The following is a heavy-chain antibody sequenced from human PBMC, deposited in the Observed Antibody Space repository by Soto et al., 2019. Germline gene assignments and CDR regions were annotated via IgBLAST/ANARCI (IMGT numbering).Heavy chain of an antibody. CDR1: GGTFSSYT. V-gene: IGHV1-69*02. CDR3: ARFVVATSGGAFDI. CDR2: IIPILGIA. J-gene: IGHJ3*02. Sequence: QVQLVQSGAEVKKPGSSVKVSCKASGGTFSSYTISWVRQAPGQGLEWMGRIIPILGIANYAQKFQGRVTSTADKSTSTAYMELSSLRSEDTAVYYCARFVVATSGGAFDIWGQGTMVTVSS. D-gene: IGHD5-12*01.